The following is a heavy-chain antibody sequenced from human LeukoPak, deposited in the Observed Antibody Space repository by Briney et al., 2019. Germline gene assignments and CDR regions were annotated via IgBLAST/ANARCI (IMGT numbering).Heavy chain of an antibody. CDR1: GFTFSTYT. D-gene: IGHD3-10*01. CDR3: ARDLLYGSGSYYNVYIYFDY. Sequence: PGGSLRLSCAVSGFTFSTYTMNWVRQAPGKGLEWVSSISSGSSYIYYADSVKGRFTISRDNAKNSLYLQMNSLRAEDTAVYYCARDLLYGSGSYYNVYIYFDYWGQGTLVTVSS. V-gene: IGHV3-21*01. CDR2: ISSGSSYI. J-gene: IGHJ4*02.